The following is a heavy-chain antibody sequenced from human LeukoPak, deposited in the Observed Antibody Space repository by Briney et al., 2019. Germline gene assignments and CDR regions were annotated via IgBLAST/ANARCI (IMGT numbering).Heavy chain of an antibody. J-gene: IGHJ3*02. V-gene: IGHV4-59*01. CDR2: IYYTGTT. CDR1: RGSISTYY. CDR3: ARVVCSSSSCEKRGAFDI. D-gene: IGHD2-2*01. Sequence: SETLSLTCTVSRGSISTYYWNWIRQPPGKGLEWIGYIYYTGTTDYNPSLKSRVTMSVDTSKNQFSLKLNSVTAADTAVYYCARVVCSSSSCEKRGAFDIWGQGTVVTVSS.